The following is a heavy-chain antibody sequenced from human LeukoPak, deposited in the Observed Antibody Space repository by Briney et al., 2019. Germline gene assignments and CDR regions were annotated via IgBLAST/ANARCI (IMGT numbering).Heavy chain of an antibody. CDR3: ARGGFVVVPAAPRPYYYYMDV. CDR1: GGSFSGYY. Sequence: PSETLSLTCAVYGGSFSGYYWSWIRQPPGKGLEWIGEINHSGSTNYSPSLKSRVTISVDTSKNQFSLKLSSVTAADTAVYYCARGGFVVVPAAPRPYYYYMDVWGKGTTVTVSS. V-gene: IGHV4-34*01. J-gene: IGHJ6*03. D-gene: IGHD2-2*01. CDR2: INHSGST.